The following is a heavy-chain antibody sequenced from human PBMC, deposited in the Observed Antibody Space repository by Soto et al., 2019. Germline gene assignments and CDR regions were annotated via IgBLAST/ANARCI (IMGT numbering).Heavy chain of an antibody. V-gene: IGHV3-23*01. Sequence: QTGGSLRLSCAASGFTFSSYAMSWVRQAPGKGLEWVSAISGSGGSTYYADSVKGRFTISRDNSKNTLYLQMNSLRAEDTAVYYCAKDGLTIFGVVTNLYYFDYWGQGTLVTVSS. CDR3: AKDGLTIFGVVTNLYYFDY. CDR2: ISGSGGST. J-gene: IGHJ4*02. CDR1: GFTFSSYA. D-gene: IGHD3-3*01.